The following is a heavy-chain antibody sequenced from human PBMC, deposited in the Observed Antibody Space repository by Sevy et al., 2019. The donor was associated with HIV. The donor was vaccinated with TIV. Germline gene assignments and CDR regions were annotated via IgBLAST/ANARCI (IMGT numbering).Heavy chain of an antibody. CDR2: ISGSGFST. J-gene: IGHJ4*02. CDR1: GFTLSRTG. Sequence: GGSLRLSCAASGFTLSRTGMIWVRQAPGKGLEWVSGISGSGFSTNYAYTVKGRFTISRDNSKNTLYLQMNSLRGEDTAVYYCAKDPDDTYDYGEHSDYWGQGTLVTVSS. D-gene: IGHD4-17*01. V-gene: IGHV3-23*01. CDR3: AKDPDDTYDYGEHSDY.